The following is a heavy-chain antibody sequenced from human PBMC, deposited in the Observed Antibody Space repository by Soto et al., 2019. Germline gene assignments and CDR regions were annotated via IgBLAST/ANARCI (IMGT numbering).Heavy chain of an antibody. V-gene: IGHV4-31*03. J-gene: IGHJ5*02. CDR1: GGSISRAGNY. CDR2: IYFTGNT. D-gene: IGHD2-15*01. Sequence: QVQLKESGPGLVKPSQTLSLTCSVSGGSISRAGNYWSWIRQHPGKGLEWIGNIYFTGNTDYNLSLKSRLTISIDTSMNHFSLKPTSVTAADTAVYYCARGVAATPLSGSSWFDPWGQGTLVTVSS. CDR3: ARGVAATPLSGSSWFDP.